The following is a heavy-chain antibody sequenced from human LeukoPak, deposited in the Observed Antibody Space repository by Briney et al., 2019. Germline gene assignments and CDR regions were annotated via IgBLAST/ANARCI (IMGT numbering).Heavy chain of an antibody. Sequence: ASVKVSCKASGCTFTSYAMNWVRQAPGQGLEWMGWINTNTGNPTYAQGFTGRFVFSLDTSVSTAYLQISSLKAEDTAVYYCAREYYYGSGSYYKSYYYYGMDVWGQGTTVTVSS. D-gene: IGHD3-10*01. J-gene: IGHJ6*02. CDR3: AREYYYGSGSYYKSYYYYGMDV. V-gene: IGHV7-4-1*02. CDR2: INTNTGNP. CDR1: GCTFTSYA.